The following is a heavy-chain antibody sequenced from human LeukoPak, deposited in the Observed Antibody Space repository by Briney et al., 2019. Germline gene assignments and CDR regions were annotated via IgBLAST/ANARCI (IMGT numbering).Heavy chain of an antibody. Sequence: GESLKISFKGSGYSFTSYWIGWVRPMPGKGLEWMGIIYPGDSDTRYSPSFQGQVTISADKSISTAYLQWSSLKASDTAMYYCARHRDYCSGGSCYYNFDYWGQGTLVTVSS. J-gene: IGHJ4*02. CDR3: ARHRDYCSGGSCYYNFDY. V-gene: IGHV5-51*01. CDR1: GYSFTSYW. D-gene: IGHD2-15*01. CDR2: IYPGDSDT.